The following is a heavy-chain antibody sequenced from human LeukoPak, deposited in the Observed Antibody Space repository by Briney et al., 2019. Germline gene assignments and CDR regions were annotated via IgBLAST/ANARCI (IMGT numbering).Heavy chain of an antibody. CDR2: ISYDGSNK. CDR3: AKDRYSPGVYYYMDV. V-gene: IGHV3-30*04. Sequence: PGGSLRLSCAASGFTFSSYTMHWVRQAPGKGLEWVAVISYDGSNKYYADSVKGRFTISRDNSKNTLYLQMNSLRAEDTAVYYCAKDRYSPGVYYYMDVWGKETTVTVSS. J-gene: IGHJ6*03. CDR1: GFTFSSYT. D-gene: IGHD3-16*02.